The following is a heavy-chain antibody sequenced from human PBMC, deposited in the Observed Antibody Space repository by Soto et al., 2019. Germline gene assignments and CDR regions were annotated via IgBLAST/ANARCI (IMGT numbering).Heavy chain of an antibody. CDR2: ISYDGSNK. CDR3: ARGPTGTKDFFDY. D-gene: IGHD1-1*01. Sequence: PGGSLRLSCAASGFTFSNYVMHWVRQAPGKGLEWVAIISYDGSNKYYADSVKGRFTISRDNSKNTLYLQMNSLRGEDTAMYYCARGPTGTKDFFDYWGQGTLVTVSS. J-gene: IGHJ4*02. V-gene: IGHV3-30-3*01. CDR1: GFTFSNYV.